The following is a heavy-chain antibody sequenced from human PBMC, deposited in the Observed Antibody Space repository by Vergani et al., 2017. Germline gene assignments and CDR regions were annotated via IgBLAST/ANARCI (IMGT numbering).Heavy chain of an antibody. CDR3: ARWGNEKRLDS. V-gene: IGHV3-33*01. J-gene: IGHJ5*01. D-gene: IGHD1-1*01. Sequence: QVQLVESEGGVVQPGRSLTLSCVASGFTFSSHGMHWVRQAPGKGIEGVAVIWYDGSIKYYGDSVKGRFTISRDNYKNTLYLQMNSLRVEDTAVYYCARWGNEKRLDSWGQGTLVTVSS. CDR2: IWYDGSIK. CDR1: GFTFSSHG.